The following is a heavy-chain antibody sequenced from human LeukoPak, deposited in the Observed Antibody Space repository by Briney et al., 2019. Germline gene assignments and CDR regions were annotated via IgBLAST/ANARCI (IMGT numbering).Heavy chain of an antibody. V-gene: IGHV4-39*01. CDR2: IYYSGSA. Sequence: SETLSLTCTVSGGSISSSSYYWGWIRQPPGKGLEWIGSIYYSGSAYYNPSLKSRVTISVDTSKNQFSLKLSSVTAADTAVYYCARQGGDGYNYYWGQGTLVTVSS. D-gene: IGHD5-24*01. CDR3: ARQGGDGYNYY. J-gene: IGHJ4*02. CDR1: GGSISSSSYY.